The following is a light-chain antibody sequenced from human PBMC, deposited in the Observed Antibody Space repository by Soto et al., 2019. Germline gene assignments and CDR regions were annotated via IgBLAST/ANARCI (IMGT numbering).Light chain of an antibody. CDR3: CSYAGSRV. V-gene: IGLV2-23*01. Sequence: QSVLTQPASVSGSPGQSITISCTGTSSDVGSYNLVSWYQQHPGKAPKLMIYEGSKRPSGVSNRFSGSKSGNTASLTISGLKAEDEADYYCCSYAGSRVFGGGPKLTVL. CDR2: EGS. CDR1: SSDVGSYNL. J-gene: IGLJ3*02.